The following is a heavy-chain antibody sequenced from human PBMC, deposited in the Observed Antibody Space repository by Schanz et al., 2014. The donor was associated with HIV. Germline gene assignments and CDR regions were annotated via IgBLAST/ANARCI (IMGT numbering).Heavy chain of an antibody. V-gene: IGHV3-30*03. J-gene: IGHJ4*02. CDR3: ARQGLRFSFWLDY. D-gene: IGHD4-17*01. CDR1: GFDFGVYG. Sequence: QVQLVESGGGVVQPGGSLRLSCAASGFDFGVYGMHWVRQAPGKGPEWVAVMSYDGIRKNYADSVKGRFTISRDNSKNTLNLQMKSLRAEDTAVYFCARQGLRFSFWLDYWGQGTPVTVS. CDR2: MSYDGIRK.